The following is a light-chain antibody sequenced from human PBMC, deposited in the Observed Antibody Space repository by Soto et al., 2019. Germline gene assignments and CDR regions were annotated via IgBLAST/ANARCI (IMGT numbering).Light chain of an antibody. CDR3: LQDYNYPWT. Sequence: AIQMTQSPSSLSASVGDRVTITCRASQGIRNDLGWYQQKPGKAPKLLIYAASSLQSGDPSRFSGSGSGTDFPLTISSLQPEDFATYYCLQDYNYPWTFGQGTKVEIK. J-gene: IGKJ1*01. CDR2: AAS. CDR1: QGIRND. V-gene: IGKV1-6*01.